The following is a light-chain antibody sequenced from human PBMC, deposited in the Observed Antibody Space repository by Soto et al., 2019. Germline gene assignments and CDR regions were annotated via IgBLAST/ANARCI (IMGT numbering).Light chain of an antibody. CDR3: SAYTSSSTDYV. Sequence: QSVVTQPASVSGSPGQSITISCTGTSSDVGGYNYVSWYQQHPGKAPKLMIYDVSNRPSGVSNRFSGSESGNTASLTISGLQAEDEADYYCSAYTSSSTDYVFGTGTKVTVL. CDR2: DVS. CDR1: SSDVGGYNY. J-gene: IGLJ1*01. V-gene: IGLV2-14*01.